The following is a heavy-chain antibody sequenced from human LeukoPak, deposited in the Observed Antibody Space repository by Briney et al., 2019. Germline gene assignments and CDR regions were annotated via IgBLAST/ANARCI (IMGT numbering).Heavy chain of an antibody. D-gene: IGHD3-22*01. CDR2: ISYDGSNK. Sequence: GGSLRLSCAASGFTFSSYAMHWVRQAPGKGLEWVAVISYDGSNKYYADSVKGRFTISRDNSKHTLYLQMNSLRAEDTAVYYCARERLAKGGSMIVAIDAFDIWGQGTMVTVSS. J-gene: IGHJ3*02. V-gene: IGHV3-30-3*01. CDR3: ARERLAKGGSMIVAIDAFDI. CDR1: GFTFSSYA.